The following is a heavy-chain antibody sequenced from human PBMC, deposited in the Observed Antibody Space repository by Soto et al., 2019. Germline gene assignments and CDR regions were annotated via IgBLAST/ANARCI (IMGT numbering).Heavy chain of an antibody. CDR1: GFTFSSYE. Sequence: EVQLVASGGGLVQPGGSLRLSCAASGFTFSSYEMNWVRQAPGKGLEWVSYISSSGSTIYYADSVKGRFTISRDNAKNSLYLQMNSLRAEDTAAYYCARGLAYCGGDCYQAGYWGQGTLVTVSS. D-gene: IGHD2-21*02. J-gene: IGHJ4*02. CDR3: ARGLAYCGGDCYQAGY. CDR2: ISSSGSTI. V-gene: IGHV3-48*03.